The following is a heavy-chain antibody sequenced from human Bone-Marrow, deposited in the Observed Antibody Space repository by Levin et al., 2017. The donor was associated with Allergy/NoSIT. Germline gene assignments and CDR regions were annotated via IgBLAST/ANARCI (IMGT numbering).Heavy chain of an antibody. J-gene: IGHJ4*02. Sequence: SQTLSLPCVISGDSVSSNSAAWSWIRQSPSRGLEWLGRTYYRSKWYNDYAVSVKSRITINPDTSKNQFSLHLNSVSPEDTAVYYCAGGAGGMNLGHWGQGTLVTVSS. V-gene: IGHV6-1*01. CDR3: AGGAGGMNLGH. D-gene: IGHD1-26*01. CDR2: TYYRSKWYN. CDR1: GDSVSSNSAA.